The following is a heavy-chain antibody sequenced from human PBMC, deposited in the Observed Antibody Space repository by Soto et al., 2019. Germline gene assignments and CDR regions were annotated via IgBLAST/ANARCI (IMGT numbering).Heavy chain of an antibody. V-gene: IGHV4-59*01. CDR3: ARVAGSAYCGGDCYSAFDY. CDR1: GGSISSYY. Sequence: QVQLQESGPGLVKPSETLSLTCTVSGGSISSYYWSWIRQPPGKGLEWIGYIYYSGSTNYNPSLKSRVTISVDTSKNQFSLKLSSVTAADTAVYYCARVAGSAYCGGDCYSAFDYWGQGTLVTVSS. J-gene: IGHJ4*02. D-gene: IGHD2-21*02. CDR2: IYYSGST.